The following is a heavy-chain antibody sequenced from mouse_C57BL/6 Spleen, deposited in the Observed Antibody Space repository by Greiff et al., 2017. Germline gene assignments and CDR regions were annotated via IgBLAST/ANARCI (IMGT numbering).Heavy chain of an antibody. CDR3: TREGYDYVWFAY. J-gene: IGHJ3*01. CDR2: IDPETGGT. CDR1: GYTFTNYE. D-gene: IGHD2-4*01. V-gene: IGHV1-15*01. Sequence: QVQLQQSGAELVRPGASVTLSCKASGYTFTNYEMHWVKQTPVHGLEWIGAIDPETGGTAYNQKFKGKAILTADKSSSTAYMELRSLTSEDSAVYYCTREGYDYVWFAYWGQGTLVTVSA.